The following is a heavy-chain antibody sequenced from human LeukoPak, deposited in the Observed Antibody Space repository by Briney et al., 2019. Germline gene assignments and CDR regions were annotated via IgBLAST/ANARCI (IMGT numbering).Heavy chain of an antibody. CDR2: ISGSGGST. CDR1: GFTFSSYA. Sequence: PGGSLRLSCAASGFTFSSYAMSWVRQAPGKGLEWVSAISGSGGSTYYADSVKGRFTISRDNSKNTLYLQMNRLRSDDTAVYYCARDEGYCDLSDAFDIWGQGTMVTVSS. D-gene: IGHD4-17*01. CDR3: ARDEGYCDLSDAFDI. J-gene: IGHJ3*02. V-gene: IGHV3-23*01.